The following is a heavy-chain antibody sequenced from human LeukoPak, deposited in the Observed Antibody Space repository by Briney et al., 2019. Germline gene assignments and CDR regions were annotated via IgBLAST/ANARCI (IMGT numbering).Heavy chain of an antibody. D-gene: IGHD1-14*01. CDR1: GFTFSSYA. CDR2: LRGSARST. J-gene: IGHJ5*02. Sequence: GGSLRLSCAASGFTFSSYAMSWVRQAPGKGLEWVSSLRGSARSTYYADSVKGRFTISRDNSKNTLYLQMNSLRAEDTAVYYCATDLRTPSAWGQGTLVTVSS. V-gene: IGHV3-23*01. CDR3: ATDLRTPSA.